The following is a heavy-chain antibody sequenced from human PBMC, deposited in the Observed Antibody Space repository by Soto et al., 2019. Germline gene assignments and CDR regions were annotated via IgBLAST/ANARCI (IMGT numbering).Heavy chain of an antibody. CDR2: ISRTGDSI. V-gene: IGHV3-48*01. D-gene: IGHD6-19*01. Sequence: EVQLVESGGGLVQPGGSLRLSCAASGFTLSSHDMNWVRQAPGKGLEWVSFISRTGDSIYYGDSVRGRFTISRDTARNSLYLQVDSVRADDTAVYYCARDAVAGTGVFCALDIWGPGTMVTVSS. J-gene: IGHJ3*02. CDR1: GFTLSSHD. CDR3: ARDAVAGTGVFCALDI.